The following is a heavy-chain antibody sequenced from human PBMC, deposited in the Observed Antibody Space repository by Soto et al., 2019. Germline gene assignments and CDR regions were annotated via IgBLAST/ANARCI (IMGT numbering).Heavy chain of an antibody. CDR2: IYPSVSS. Sequence: PSETLSLTCNVSGFAISRGYYWSWVRQPPGKGLEWIGSIYPSVSSYHNPSLESRLTLSIDTSKNQFTLKLASATAADTALYYCAREKVGTTFFDNWGQGTQVTVSS. CDR3: AREKVGTTFFDN. V-gene: IGHV4-38-2*02. J-gene: IGHJ4*02. D-gene: IGHD1-1*01. CDR1: GFAISRGYY.